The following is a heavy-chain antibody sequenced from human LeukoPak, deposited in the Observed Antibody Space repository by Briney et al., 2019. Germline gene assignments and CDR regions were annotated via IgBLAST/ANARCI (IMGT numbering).Heavy chain of an antibody. CDR2: ISGSGGST. Sequence: PGGSLRLSCAASGFTFSSYAMSWVRQAPGKGLEWVSAISGSGGSTYYADSAKGRFTISRGNSKNTLYLQMNSLRAEDTAVYYCARDGGYDSSGLPDAFDIWGQGTMVTVSS. D-gene: IGHD3-22*01. CDR1: GFTFSSYA. J-gene: IGHJ3*02. V-gene: IGHV3-23*01. CDR3: ARDGGYDSSGLPDAFDI.